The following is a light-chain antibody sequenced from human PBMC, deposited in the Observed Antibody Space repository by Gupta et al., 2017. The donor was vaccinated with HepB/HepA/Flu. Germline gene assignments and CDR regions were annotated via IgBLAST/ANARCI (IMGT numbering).Light chain of an antibody. Sequence: DIQLTQSPFSLSASVGDRVTFSCRASQSVSSHLNWYQQKPGKAPKLLIYSASSLQSGVPPRFSGSGSGTDFTLTITNLRPEEFATNFCQQRDGSPTCGQGTRLEIK. CDR1: QSVSSH. V-gene: IGKV1-39*01. CDR2: SAS. CDR3: QQRDGSPT. J-gene: IGKJ5*01.